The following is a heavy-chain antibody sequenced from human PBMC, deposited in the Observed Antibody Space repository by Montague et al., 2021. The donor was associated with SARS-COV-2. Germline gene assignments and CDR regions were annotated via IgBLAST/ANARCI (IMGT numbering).Heavy chain of an antibody. V-gene: IGHV4-34*01. Sequence: ETLSLTCAVHGGSFSTYSWNWIRRPPGKGLEWIGEIHHGGSTNYNPSLKSRVTISADTSKNQFSLKLTSVAAADTAAYYCARLGDGVVPSPILGVGPYYSYYYMDVWGKGTTVTVSS. D-gene: IGHD3-10*01. CDR1: GGSFSTYS. CDR2: IHHGGST. J-gene: IGHJ6*03. CDR3: ARLGDGVVPSPILGVGPYYSYYYMDV.